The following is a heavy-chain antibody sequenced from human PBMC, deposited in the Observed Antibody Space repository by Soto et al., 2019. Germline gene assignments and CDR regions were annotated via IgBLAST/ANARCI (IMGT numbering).Heavy chain of an antibody. Sequence: EVQLVESGGGLVQPGGSLRLSCAASGFSFNEMNWVRQAPGKGLEWVSYISTSGSTIYYADSVKGRFTISRDNGKNSLYLQMNSLRAEDTAVYYCAYGGSWDYWGQGTQVTVSS. D-gene: IGHD1-26*01. CDR3: AYGGSWDY. V-gene: IGHV3-48*03. CDR1: GFSFNE. J-gene: IGHJ4*02. CDR2: ISTSGSTI.